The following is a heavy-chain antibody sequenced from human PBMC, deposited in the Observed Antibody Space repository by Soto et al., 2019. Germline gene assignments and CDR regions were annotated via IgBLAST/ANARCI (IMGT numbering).Heavy chain of an antibody. CDR1: GGSISSYY. Sequence: PSETLSLTCTVSGGSISSYYWSWIRQPPGKGLEWVGNIYYSGSTNYNTSPKSRVTISVDTSKNQFSLKLIYVTAADTAVYYCARVYCDFWSGYYSNCFDPWGQGTLVTVSS. D-gene: IGHD3-3*01. J-gene: IGHJ5*02. CDR2: IYYSGST. CDR3: ARVYCDFWSGYYSNCFDP. V-gene: IGHV4-59*01.